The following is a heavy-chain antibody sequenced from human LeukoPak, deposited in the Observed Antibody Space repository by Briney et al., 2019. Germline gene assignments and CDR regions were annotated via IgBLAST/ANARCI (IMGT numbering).Heavy chain of an antibody. CDR2: ISYDGSNK. Sequence: GGSLRLSCAASGFTFSSYAMHWVRQAPGKGLEWVAVISYDGSNKYYADSVKGRFTISRDNSKNTLYLQMNSLRAEDTAVYYCARGVHAFDIWGQGTMVTVSS. CDR3: ARGVHAFDI. V-gene: IGHV3-30*04. CDR1: GFTFSSYA. D-gene: IGHD3-10*01. J-gene: IGHJ3*02.